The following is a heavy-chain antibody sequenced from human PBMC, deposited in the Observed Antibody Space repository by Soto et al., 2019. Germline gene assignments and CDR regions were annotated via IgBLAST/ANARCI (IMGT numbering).Heavy chain of an antibody. Sequence: VQLVESGGGLVQPGGSLRLSCAASGFTFSSYGMHWVRQAPGKGLEWVAVIWYDGSNKYYADSVKGRFTISRDNSKNTLYLQMNSLRAEDTAVYYCARDGDYYYGMDVWGQGTTVTVSS. CDR2: IWYDGSNK. V-gene: IGHV3-33*08. CDR3: ARDGDYYYGMDV. D-gene: IGHD2-15*01. CDR1: GFTFSSYG. J-gene: IGHJ6*02.